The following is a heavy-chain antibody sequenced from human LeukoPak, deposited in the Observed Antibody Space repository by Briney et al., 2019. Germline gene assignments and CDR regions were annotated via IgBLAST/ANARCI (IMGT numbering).Heavy chain of an antibody. CDR2: INSDGSST. J-gene: IGHJ1*01. CDR1: GFTFSSYW. D-gene: IGHD5-18*01. Sequence: GGSLRLSCAASGFTFSSYWMHWVRQAPGKGLVWVSRINSDGSSTSYADSVKGRFTISRDNAKNSLYLQMNSLRVEDTAVYYCSSQPAVVDLDLWGRGTLVTVSS. CDR3: SSQPAVVDLDL. V-gene: IGHV3-74*01.